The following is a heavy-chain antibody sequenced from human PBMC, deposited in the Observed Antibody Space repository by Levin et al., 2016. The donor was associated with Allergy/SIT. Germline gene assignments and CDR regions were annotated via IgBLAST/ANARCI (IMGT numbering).Heavy chain of an antibody. CDR3: ARDMQPP. V-gene: IGHV1-46*01. D-gene: IGHD2-2*01. J-gene: IGHJ5*02. CDR2: INPSGGGT. Sequence: WVRQAPGQGLEWMGIINPSGGGTYYAQKFQGRVTMTRDTSTSTVYMELSSLRSDDTAIYYCARDMQPPWGQGTLVTVSS.